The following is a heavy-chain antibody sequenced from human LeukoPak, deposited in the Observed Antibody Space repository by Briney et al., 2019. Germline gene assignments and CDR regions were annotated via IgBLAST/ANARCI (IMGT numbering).Heavy chain of an antibody. CDR3: ARDRPYYDFWSGYYYYYYMDV. CDR2: INSDGSST. J-gene: IGHJ6*03. CDR1: GFTFSSYW. D-gene: IGHD3-3*01. V-gene: IGHV3-74*01. Sequence: GGSLRLSCAASGFTFSSYWMHWVRQAPGKGLVWVSRINSDGSSTSYADSVKGRFTISRDNAKNTLYLQMNSLRAEDTAVYYCARDRPYYDFWSGYYYYYYMDVWGKGTTVTVSS.